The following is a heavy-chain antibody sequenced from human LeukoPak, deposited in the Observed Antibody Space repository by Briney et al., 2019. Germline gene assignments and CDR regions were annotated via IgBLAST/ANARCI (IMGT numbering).Heavy chain of an antibody. CDR2: IYYSGST. Sequence: SETLSLTCTVSGGSISSYYWSWIRQPPGKGLEWIGYIYYSGSTNYNPSLKSRVTISVDTSKNQFSLKLSSVTAADTAVYYCARSLYRIGFPHLDAFDIWGQGTMVTVSS. V-gene: IGHV4-59*01. CDR3: ARSLYRIGFPHLDAFDI. J-gene: IGHJ3*02. CDR1: GGSISSYY. D-gene: IGHD3-16*02.